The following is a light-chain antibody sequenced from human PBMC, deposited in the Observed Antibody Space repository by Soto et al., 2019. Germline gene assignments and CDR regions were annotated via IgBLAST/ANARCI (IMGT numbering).Light chain of an antibody. V-gene: IGKV1-17*01. J-gene: IGKJ4*01. CDR1: QGIRSD. Sequence: DIQMTQSPSSLSASVGDRVTITCRASQGIRSDLTWYQQKLGKAPKRLITAASSLRSGVPSRFSSSGSGTEFTLTIGGLQPEDLATYHCLQHNSHPFTLGGGTKVELE. CDR3: LQHNSHPFT. CDR2: AAS.